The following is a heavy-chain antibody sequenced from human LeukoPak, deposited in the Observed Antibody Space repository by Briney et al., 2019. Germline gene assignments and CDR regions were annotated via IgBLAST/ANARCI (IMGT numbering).Heavy chain of an antibody. CDR3: AKDPDRVAVAGTPIDY. V-gene: IGHV3-23*01. Sequence: GGSLRLSCVGSGFTFRSHAMSWVRQAPEKGLEFVSGIYENGGTTYYADSVKGRFSISRDNSKSTLYLQMNSLRAEDTAVYYCAKDPDRVAVAGTPIDYWGQGTLVTVSS. CDR2: IYENGGTT. CDR1: GFTFRSHA. D-gene: IGHD6-19*01. J-gene: IGHJ4*02.